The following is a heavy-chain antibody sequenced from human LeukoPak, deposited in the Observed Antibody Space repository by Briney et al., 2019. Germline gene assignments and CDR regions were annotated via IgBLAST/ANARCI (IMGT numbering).Heavy chain of an antibody. D-gene: IGHD3-22*01. V-gene: IGHV1-2*05. Sequence: ASVKVSLTASGYTFTGYYMHWVREAPGQRLGWMGGINTRMGGTNYAQQFQGRVTMTRDTSISTAYMELSRLRPDATVVYYCANLGLFMIVVVIYPPDYWGQGTLVTVSS. J-gene: IGHJ4*02. CDR3: ANLGLFMIVVVIYPPDY. CDR1: GYTFTGYY. CDR2: INTRMGGT.